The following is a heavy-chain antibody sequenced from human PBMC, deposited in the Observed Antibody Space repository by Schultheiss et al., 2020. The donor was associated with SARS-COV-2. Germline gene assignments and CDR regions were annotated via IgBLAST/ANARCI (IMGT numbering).Heavy chain of an antibody. Sequence: GESLKISCAASGFTFSNAWMNWVRQAPGKGLEWVGRIKSKTDGGTTDYAAPVKGRFTISRDDSKNTLYLQMNSLKTEDTAVYYCTTETYSYGFPYYYYYYMDVWGKGTTVTVSS. CDR2: IKSKTDGGTT. CDR3: TTETYSYGFPYYYYYYMDV. CDR1: GFTFSNAW. J-gene: IGHJ6*03. D-gene: IGHD5-18*01. V-gene: IGHV3-15*07.